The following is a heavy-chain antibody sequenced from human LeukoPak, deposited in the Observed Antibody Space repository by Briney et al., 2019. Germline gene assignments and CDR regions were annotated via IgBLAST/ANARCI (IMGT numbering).Heavy chain of an antibody. Sequence: SQTLSLTCTISGDSVSSNSVTWNWIRQSPSRGLEWLGRTYYRSTWYNDYAVSVRGRITVNPDTSKNRFSLHLNSVTPEDTAVYYCARRLTQYDCFDPWGQGILVTVSS. CDR2: TYYRSTWYN. J-gene: IGHJ5*02. CDR1: GDSVSSNSVT. V-gene: IGHV6-1*01. D-gene: IGHD2-2*01. CDR3: ARRLTQYDCFDP.